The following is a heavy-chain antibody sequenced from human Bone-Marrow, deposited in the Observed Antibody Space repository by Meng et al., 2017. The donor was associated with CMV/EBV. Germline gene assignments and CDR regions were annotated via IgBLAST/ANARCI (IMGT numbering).Heavy chain of an antibody. J-gene: IGHJ4*02. D-gene: IGHD5-18*01. CDR1: GGTFSSYA. CDR2: MNPNSGNT. CDR3: ARGKGIGWIQLPSDYFDY. V-gene: IGHV1-8*02. Sequence: ASVKVSCKASGGTFSSYAISWVRQAPGQGLEWMGWMNPNSGNTGYAQKFQGRVTMTRNTSISTAYMELSSLRSEDTAVYYCARGKGIGWIQLPSDYFDYWGQGTQVTVSS.